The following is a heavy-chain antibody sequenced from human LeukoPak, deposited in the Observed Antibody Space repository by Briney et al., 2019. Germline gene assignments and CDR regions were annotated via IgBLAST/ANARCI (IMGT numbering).Heavy chain of an antibody. Sequence: GGSLRLSCAASGFTLSNAWMSWVRQAPGKGLEWVGRIKSKTDGGTTDYAAPVKGRFTISRDQSKNPLYLQMNSLQTEDTAVYYCTTDDLGDNWFDPWGQGTLVTVSS. CDR2: IKSKTDGGTT. D-gene: IGHD3-16*01. J-gene: IGHJ5*02. CDR3: TTDDLGDNWFDP. CDR1: GFTLSNAW. V-gene: IGHV3-15*01.